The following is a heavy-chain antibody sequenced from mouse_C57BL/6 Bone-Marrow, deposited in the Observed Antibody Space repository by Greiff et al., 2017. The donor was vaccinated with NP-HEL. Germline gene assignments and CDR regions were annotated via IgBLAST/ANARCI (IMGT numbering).Heavy chain of an antibody. Sequence: EVMLVESGGGLVQPGGSMKLSCVASGFTFSNYWMNWVRQSPEKGLEWVAQIRLKSDNYATHYAESVKGRFTISRDDSKSSVYLKMNNLRAEDTGIYYCTGSSGYRRTWFAYWGQGTLVTVSA. CDR1: GFTFSNYW. CDR2: IRLKSDNYAT. J-gene: IGHJ3*01. D-gene: IGHD3-2*02. CDR3: TGSSGYRRTWFAY. V-gene: IGHV6-3*01.